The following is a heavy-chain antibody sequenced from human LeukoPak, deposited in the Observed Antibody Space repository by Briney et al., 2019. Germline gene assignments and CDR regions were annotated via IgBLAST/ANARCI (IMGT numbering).Heavy chain of an antibody. CDR3: AKDSKMMVVFITGKGTEFDY. CDR2: IRYDGSNR. V-gene: IGHV3-30*02. J-gene: IGHJ4*02. CDR1: GFTFSNYG. D-gene: IGHD3-22*01. Sequence: GGSLRLSCAASGFTFSNYGMHWVRQAPGKGLEWVAFIRYDGSNRYYSDSVKGRFTVSRDNSKNTLYLQMNSLRAEDTAVYYRAKDSKMMVVFITGKGTEFDYWGQGALVTVSS.